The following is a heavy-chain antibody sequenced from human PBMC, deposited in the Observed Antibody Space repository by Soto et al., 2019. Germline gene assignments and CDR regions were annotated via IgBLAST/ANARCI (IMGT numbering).Heavy chain of an antibody. Sequence: QVQLVESGGGVVQPGSSLRLSCAASGFTFSSYGMQWLRQAPGKGMEWLAVISYHGSYKYYSDSVKGRFTISRDKSKNTLYLKMTSLRAEDTAVYYCAKWNGGFDYWGQGTLVTVSS. D-gene: IGHD3-16*01. CDR2: ISYHGSYK. V-gene: IGHV3-30*18. CDR1: GFTFSSYG. CDR3: AKWNGGFDY. J-gene: IGHJ4*02.